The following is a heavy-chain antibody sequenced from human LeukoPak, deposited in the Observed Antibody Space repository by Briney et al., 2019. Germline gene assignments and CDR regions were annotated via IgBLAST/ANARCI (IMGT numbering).Heavy chain of an antibody. J-gene: IGHJ4*02. D-gene: IGHD3-10*01. CDR2: ISGSGGST. CDR1: GFAFSSYA. CDR3: AKDQELLGSLVDY. V-gene: IGHV3-23*01. Sequence: PSGGSLRLSCAASGFAFSSYAMTWVRQVPGKGLDWVSTISGSGGSTYYADSVKGRFTISRDNSKNTLYLQMNSLRAEDTAVYYCAKDQELLGSLVDYWGQGTLVTVSS.